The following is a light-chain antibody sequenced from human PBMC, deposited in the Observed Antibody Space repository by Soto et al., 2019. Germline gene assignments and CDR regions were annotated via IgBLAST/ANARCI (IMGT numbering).Light chain of an antibody. J-gene: IGKJ5*01. Sequence: DVQMTQSPSSLSASVGESLTLTCRASQSISTHLNWYQQRPGKAPKLLIYAASGLQTGVPSRFRGSGSGTEFTLAISNLQPEDFATYFGQQSFSTPYTFGQGTRLEI. CDR3: QQSFSTPYT. CDR1: QSISTH. V-gene: IGKV1-39*01. CDR2: AAS.